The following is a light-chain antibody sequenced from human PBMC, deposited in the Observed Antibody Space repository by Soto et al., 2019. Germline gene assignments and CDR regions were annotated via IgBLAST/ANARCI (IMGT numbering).Light chain of an antibody. J-gene: IGLJ2*01. CDR3: SSYAGSNLVV. Sequence: QSARTQPPSASGSPGQSVTISCTGTSSDVGGYNYVSWYQQHPGKAPKLMIYEVSKRPSGVPDRFSGSKSGNTASLTVSGLQAEDEADYYCSSYAGSNLVVFGGGTKLTVL. CDR1: SSDVGGYNY. CDR2: EVS. V-gene: IGLV2-8*01.